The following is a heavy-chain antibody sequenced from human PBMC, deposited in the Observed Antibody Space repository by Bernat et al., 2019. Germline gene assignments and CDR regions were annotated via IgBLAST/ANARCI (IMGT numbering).Heavy chain of an antibody. CDR3: TAEVGAPSNNWFDP. Sequence: EVQLVESGGGLVQPGGSLKLSCAASGFIFSDSSIHWVRQASGKGLEWVGRIRSKTNNYATTYAASVKGRFTISRDDSKHTAYLQMIRLKTEDTALYHCTAEVGAPSNNWFDPWGQGTLVTVSS. V-gene: IGHV3-73*01. D-gene: IGHD1-26*01. J-gene: IGHJ5*02. CDR1: GFIFSDSS. CDR2: IRSKTNNYAT.